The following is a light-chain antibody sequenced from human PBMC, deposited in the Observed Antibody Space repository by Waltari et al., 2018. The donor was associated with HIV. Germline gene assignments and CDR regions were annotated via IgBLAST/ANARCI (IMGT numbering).Light chain of an antibody. Sequence: DIVMTQSPDSLAVSLGERATINCKSSQSVLYSSDNKNYLAWYQQKPGQPPKVLIYWASTRESGVPDRFSGSGSGTDFALTISSLQAEDVAVYYCQQRRNWPPGATFGGGTKVEIK. J-gene: IGKJ4*01. V-gene: IGKV4-1*01. CDR1: QSVLYSSDNKNY. CDR3: QQRRNWPPGAT. CDR2: WAS.